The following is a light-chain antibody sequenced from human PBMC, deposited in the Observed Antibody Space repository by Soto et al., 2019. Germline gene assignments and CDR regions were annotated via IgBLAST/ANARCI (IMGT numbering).Light chain of an antibody. J-gene: IGKJ2*03. CDR2: AAS. CDR3: QQSYSTPYS. CDR1: QTISKY. Sequence: DIQMTQSPSSLSASVGDTVTITCRTSQTISKYLNWFQLKPGKAPRLLIYAASSLQSGVPSRFSGSGSGTDFTLTITSLQPDDFATYSCQQSYSTPYSFGQGTKLEIK. V-gene: IGKV1-39*01.